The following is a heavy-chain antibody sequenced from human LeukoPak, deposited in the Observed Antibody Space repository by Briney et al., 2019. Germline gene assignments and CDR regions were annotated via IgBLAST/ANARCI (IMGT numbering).Heavy chain of an antibody. D-gene: IGHD3-22*01. CDR2: FDPEDGET. V-gene: IGHV1-24*01. J-gene: IGHJ4*02. Sequence: ASVKVSCKVSGYTLTELSMHWVRQAPGKGLEWMGGFDPEDGETIYAQKFQGRVTMTEDTSTDTAYMELSSLRSEDTAVYYCATFSTSSGYYYDLDYWGQGTLVTVSS. CDR1: GYTLTELS. CDR3: ATFSTSSGYYYDLDY.